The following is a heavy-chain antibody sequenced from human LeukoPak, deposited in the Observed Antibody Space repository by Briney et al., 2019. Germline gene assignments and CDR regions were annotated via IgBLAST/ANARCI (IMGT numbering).Heavy chain of an antibody. V-gene: IGHV1-8*01. CDR1: GYTFTSYD. CDR3: ARGLLYCSSTSCYKAWFDP. D-gene: IGHD2-2*02. CDR2: MNPNSGNT. J-gene: IGHJ5*02. Sequence: ASVKVSCKASGYTFTSYDINWVRQATGQGLEWMGWMNPNSGNTGYAQKFQGRVIMTRNTSISTAYMELSSLRSEDTAVYYCARGLLYCSSTSCYKAWFDPWGQGTLVTVSS.